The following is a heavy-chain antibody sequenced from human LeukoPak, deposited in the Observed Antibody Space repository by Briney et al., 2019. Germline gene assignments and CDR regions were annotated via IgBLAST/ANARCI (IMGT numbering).Heavy chain of an antibody. CDR3: ARVSVRDIVVAYYYMDV. D-gene: IGHD2-2*01. CDR1: GYTFTGYY. V-gene: IGHV1-2*02. CDR2: INPNSGGT. J-gene: IGHJ6*03. Sequence: ASVNVSCKASGYTFTGYYMHCVTQAPGQGLEWMGWINPNSGGTNYAQKFQGRVTMTRDTSISTAYMELSRLRSDDTAVYYCARVSVRDIVVAYYYMDVWGKGTTVTVSS.